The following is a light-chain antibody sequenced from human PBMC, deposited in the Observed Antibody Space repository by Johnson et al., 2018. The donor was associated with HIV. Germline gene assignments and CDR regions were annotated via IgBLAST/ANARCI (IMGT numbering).Light chain of an antibody. Sequence: QSVLTQPPSVSAAPGQKVTISCSGSSSNIGNNYVSWYQQLPGTAPKLLIYENNKRPSGIPDRFSGSKSGTSATLGITGLQTGDGADYYCGTWDSSLSSYVFEAGTKVTVL. CDR1: SSNIGNNY. V-gene: IGLV1-51*02. CDR3: GTWDSSLSSYV. CDR2: ENN. J-gene: IGLJ1*01.